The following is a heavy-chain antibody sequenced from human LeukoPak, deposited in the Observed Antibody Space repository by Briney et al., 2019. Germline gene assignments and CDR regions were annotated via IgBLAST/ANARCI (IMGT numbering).Heavy chain of an antibody. Sequence: PGGSLRLSCAASGFTFSSYAMHWVRQAPGKGLEYVSAISSNGGSTYYANSVKGRFTISRDNSKNTLYLQMGSLRAEDMAVYYCARGDGSIAAAGFDYWGQGTPVTVSS. CDR3: ARGDGSIAAAGFDY. CDR2: ISSNGGST. V-gene: IGHV3-64*01. CDR1: GFTFSSYA. D-gene: IGHD6-13*01. J-gene: IGHJ4*02.